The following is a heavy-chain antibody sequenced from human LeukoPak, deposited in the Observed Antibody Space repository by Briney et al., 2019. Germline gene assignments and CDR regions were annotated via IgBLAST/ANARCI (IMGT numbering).Heavy chain of an antibody. J-gene: IGHJ4*02. V-gene: IGHV3-30*03. CDR1: GFTFSSYG. Sequence: QTGGSLRLSCAASGFTFSSYGMHWVRQAPGKGLEWVAVISYDGSNKYYADSVKGRFTISRDNSKNTLYLQMNSLRADDTAVYYCARDRTRTGYSSGWYHDYWGQGTLVTVSS. CDR2: ISYDGSNK. D-gene: IGHD6-19*01. CDR3: ARDRTRTGYSSGWYHDY.